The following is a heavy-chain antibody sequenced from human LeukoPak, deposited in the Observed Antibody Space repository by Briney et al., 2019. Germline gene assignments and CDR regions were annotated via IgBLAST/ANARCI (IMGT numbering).Heavy chain of an antibody. D-gene: IGHD6-13*01. Sequence: GGSLRLSCAASGFTFSSYSMNWVRQAPGKGLEWVSYISSSSSTIYYADSVKGRFTISRDNAKNSLYLQMNSLRAEDTAVYYCARVGIAARERAFDIWGQGTMVTVSS. V-gene: IGHV3-48*01. J-gene: IGHJ3*02. CDR1: GFTFSSYS. CDR3: ARVGIAARERAFDI. CDR2: ISSSSSTI.